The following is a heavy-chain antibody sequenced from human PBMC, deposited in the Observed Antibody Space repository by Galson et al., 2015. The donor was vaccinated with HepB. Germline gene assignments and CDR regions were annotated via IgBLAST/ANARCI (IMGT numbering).Heavy chain of an antibody. D-gene: IGHD3-22*01. Sequence: TLSLTCTVSGGSISSGGYYWSWIRQHPGKGLEWIGYIYYSGSTYYNPSLKSRVTISVDTSKNQFSLKLSSVTAADTAVYYCARAPLGGGPYYYDSSGYSYFDYWGQGTLVTVSS. CDR2: IYYSGST. V-gene: IGHV4-31*03. J-gene: IGHJ4*02. CDR1: GGSISSGGYY. CDR3: ARAPLGGGPYYYDSSGYSYFDY.